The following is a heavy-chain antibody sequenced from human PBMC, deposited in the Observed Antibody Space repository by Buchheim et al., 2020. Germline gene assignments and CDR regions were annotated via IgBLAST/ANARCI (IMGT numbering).Heavy chain of an antibody. D-gene: IGHD2-15*01. CDR2: ISYDGSNK. Sequence: QVQLVESGGGVVQPGRSLRLSCAASGFTFSSYAMHWVRQAPGKGLEWVAVISYDGSNKYYADSVKGRFTISRDNSKNTLYLQMNSLRAEDTAVYYCARDQSSGVVVVVAATLPSRSGMDVWGQGTT. CDR3: ARDQSSGVVVVVAATLPSRSGMDV. CDR1: GFTFSSYA. J-gene: IGHJ6*02. V-gene: IGHV3-30-3*01.